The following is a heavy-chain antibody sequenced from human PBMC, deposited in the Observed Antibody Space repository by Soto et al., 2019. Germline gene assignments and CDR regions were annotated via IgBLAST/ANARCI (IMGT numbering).Heavy chain of an antibody. CDR3: ARDSIAAAGTSGYYYYGMDV. D-gene: IGHD6-13*01. V-gene: IGHV4-31*03. J-gene: IGHJ6*02. CDR1: GGSISSGGYY. Sequence: PSETLSLTCTVSGGSISSGGYYWSWIRQHPGKGLEWIGYIYYSGSTYYNPSLKSRVTISVDTSKNQFSLKLSSVTAADTAVYYCARDSIAAAGTSGYYYYGMDVWGQGTTVTVSS. CDR2: IYYSGST.